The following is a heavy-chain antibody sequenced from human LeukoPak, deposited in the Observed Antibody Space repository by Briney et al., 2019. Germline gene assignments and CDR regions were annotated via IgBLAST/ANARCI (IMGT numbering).Heavy chain of an antibody. CDR1: AGISSFY. J-gene: IGHJ3*02. V-gene: IGHV4-59*01. CDR2: IYYSGST. CDR3: ARGPVGATTIGAFDI. D-gene: IGHD1-26*01. Sequence: SETLSLTCTVSAGISSFYWSWLRQPPGKGLEWIGYIYYSGSTNYNPSLKSRVTISVDTSKNQFSLKLSSVTAADTAVYYCARGPVGATTIGAFDIWGQGTMVTVSS.